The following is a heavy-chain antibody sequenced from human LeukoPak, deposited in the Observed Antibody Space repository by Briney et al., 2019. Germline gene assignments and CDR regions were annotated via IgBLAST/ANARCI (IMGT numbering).Heavy chain of an antibody. V-gene: IGHV4-4*09. D-gene: IGHD7-27*01. CDR2: IYTTGRT. Sequence: SETLSLTCSASGGSVNSYYWSWIRQPPGKGLEWIGYIYTTGRTNYNPSLKSRVTLSVDTSKNQFSLKLSSVTAADTAVYYCAKILGSGVWYGFDIWGQGTMVTVSS. J-gene: IGHJ3*02. CDR1: GGSVNSYY. CDR3: AKILGSGVWYGFDI.